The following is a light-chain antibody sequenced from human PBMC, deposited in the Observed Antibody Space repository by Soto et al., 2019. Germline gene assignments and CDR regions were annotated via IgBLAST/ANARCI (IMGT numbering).Light chain of an antibody. Sequence: QAVVTQSPSASGSPGQSVTISCTGTSSDVGGHNYVSWYQHHPGKAPKLIIYEVSKRPSGVPDRFSGSKSGNTASLTVSGLQAEDEAVYYCSSTAGNNNLVFGGGTKLTVL. CDR1: SSDVGGHNY. V-gene: IGLV2-8*01. CDR3: SSTAGNNNLV. J-gene: IGLJ3*02. CDR2: EVS.